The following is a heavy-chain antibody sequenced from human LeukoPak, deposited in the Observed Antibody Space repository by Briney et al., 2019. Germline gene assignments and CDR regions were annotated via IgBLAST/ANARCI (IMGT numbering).Heavy chain of an antibody. Sequence: GGSLRLSCAASGFTFSSYAMSWVRQAPGKGLEWVSSISSSSSYIYYADSVKGRFTISRDNAKNSLYLQMNSLRAEDTAVYYCASLSTATVDYWGQGTLVTVSS. CDR1: GFTFSSYA. CDR3: ASLSTATVDY. D-gene: IGHD5-18*01. CDR2: ISSSSSYI. J-gene: IGHJ4*02. V-gene: IGHV3-21*01.